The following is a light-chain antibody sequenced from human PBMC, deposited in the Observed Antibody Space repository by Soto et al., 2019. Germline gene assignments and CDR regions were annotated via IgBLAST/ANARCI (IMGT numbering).Light chain of an antibody. Sequence: DIVLTQSPGTLSLSLGDRATLSCRASQSITGNYLAWHQQKPGQAPMLLIYGASTRPPGIPYRFNGSGSGTDFTLTISRLEADDVAVYHCHQYGRSVRAFGQGTKLEIK. CDR2: GAS. CDR3: HQYGRSVRA. J-gene: IGKJ1*01. CDR1: QSITGNY. V-gene: IGKV3-20*01.